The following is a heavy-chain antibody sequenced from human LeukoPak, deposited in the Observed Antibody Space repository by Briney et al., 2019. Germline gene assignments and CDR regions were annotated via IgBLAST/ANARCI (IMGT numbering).Heavy chain of an antibody. CDR3: ARDNYYYDSSGYLMGFY. CDR2: ISSSSSTI. J-gene: IGHJ4*02. Sequence: PGGSLRLSCAASGFTFSSYWMSWVRQAPGKGLEWVSYISSSSSTIYYADSVKGRFTISRDNAKNSLYLQMNSLRAEDTAVYYCARDNYYYDSSGYLMGFYWGQGTLVTVSS. CDR1: GFTFSSYW. V-gene: IGHV3-48*01. D-gene: IGHD3-22*01.